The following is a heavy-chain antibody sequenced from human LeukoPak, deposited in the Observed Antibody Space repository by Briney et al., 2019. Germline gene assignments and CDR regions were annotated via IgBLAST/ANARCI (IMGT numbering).Heavy chain of an antibody. CDR3: AKRRGIVVAGTGE. CDR2: IDYSGGST. V-gene: IGHV3-23*01. Sequence: GGSLRLSCAASGFTFSSHAMSWVRQAPGKGLEWVSAIDYSGGSTYYADSVKGRFTISRDNSKNTLYLQMNSLRAEDTAVYYCAKRRGIVVAGTGEWGQGTLVTVSS. J-gene: IGHJ4*02. CDR1: GFTFSSHA. D-gene: IGHD6-19*01.